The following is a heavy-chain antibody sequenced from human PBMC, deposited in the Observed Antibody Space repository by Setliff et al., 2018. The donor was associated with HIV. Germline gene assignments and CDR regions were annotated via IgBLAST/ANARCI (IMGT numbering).Heavy chain of an antibody. D-gene: IGHD1-1*01. Sequence: PGGSLRLSCAASGFTFSNYGMHWVRQGPGKGLEWVAFIRSDESETYYADSVKGRFTISRDNARNSLYLQMNSLRAEDTAVYFCAREKGCDGGTCGKAFDVWGQGTMVTVSS. CDR1: GFTFSNYG. J-gene: IGHJ3*01. CDR3: AREKGCDGGTCGKAFDV. CDR2: IRSDESET. V-gene: IGHV3-30*02.